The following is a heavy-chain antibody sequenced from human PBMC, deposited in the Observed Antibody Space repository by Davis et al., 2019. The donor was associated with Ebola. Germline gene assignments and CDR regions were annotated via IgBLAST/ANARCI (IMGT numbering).Heavy chain of an antibody. Sequence: SVKVSCKASGYTFTSYDINWVRQATGQGLEWMGGIIPIFGTANYAQKFQGRVTITADESTSTAYMELSSLRSEDTAVYYCARDRGFGESLNWFDPWGQGTLVTVSS. CDR2: IIPIFGTA. CDR3: ARDRGFGESLNWFDP. CDR1: GYTFTSYD. V-gene: IGHV1-69*13. J-gene: IGHJ5*02. D-gene: IGHD3-10*01.